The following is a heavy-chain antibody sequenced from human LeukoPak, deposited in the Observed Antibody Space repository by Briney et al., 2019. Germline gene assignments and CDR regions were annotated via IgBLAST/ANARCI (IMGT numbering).Heavy chain of an antibody. CDR2: INPNRGGT. V-gene: IGHV1-2*02. CDR1: GYTFTGHY. Sequence: GVSVKVSCKASGYTFTGHYMHWVRQAPGQGLEWMGWINPNRGGTNCAQKFQGRVTMTRDTSISTAYMELSRLRSDDTAVYYCARDPSWAMVTDYWGKGTLVTVSS. D-gene: IGHD4-23*01. CDR3: ARDPSWAMVTDY. J-gene: IGHJ4*02.